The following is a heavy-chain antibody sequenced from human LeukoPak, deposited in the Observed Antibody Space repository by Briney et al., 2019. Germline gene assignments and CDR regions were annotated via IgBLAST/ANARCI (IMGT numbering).Heavy chain of an antibody. CDR1: GGSISTGSYY. Sequence: SETLSLTCTVSGGSISTGSYYWNWIRQPAGKGLEWIGRIYTSGSTNYNPSLNSRVTLSVDTSKNQFSLKLNSVTAADTAVYYCARVARSMSSSSEDSWGQGTLVTVSS. CDR2: IYTSGST. V-gene: IGHV4-61*02. J-gene: IGHJ4*02. CDR3: ARVARSMSSSSEDS. D-gene: IGHD6-13*01.